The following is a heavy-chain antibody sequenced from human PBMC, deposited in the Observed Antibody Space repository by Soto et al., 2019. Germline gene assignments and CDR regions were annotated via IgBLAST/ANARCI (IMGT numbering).Heavy chain of an antibody. CDR2: ISGSGGST. CDR3: AKFDRLLWFGELLTELPYYFDY. J-gene: IGHJ4*02. Sequence: GGSLRLSCAASGFTFSSYAMSWVRQAPGKGLEWVSAISGSGGSTYYADSVKGRFTISRDNSKNTLYLQMNSLRAEDTAVYYCAKFDRLLWFGELLTELPYYFDYWGQGTLVTVSS. D-gene: IGHD3-10*01. CDR1: GFTFSSYA. V-gene: IGHV3-23*01.